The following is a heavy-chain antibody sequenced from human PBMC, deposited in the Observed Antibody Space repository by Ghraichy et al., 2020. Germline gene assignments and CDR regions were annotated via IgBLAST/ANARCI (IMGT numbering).Heavy chain of an antibody. V-gene: IGHV1-69*13. D-gene: IGHD2-21*02. CDR3: ARAMDGVVTANFDY. Sequence: SVKVSCKASGGTFSSYAISWVRQAPGQGLEWMGGIIPIFGTANYAQKFQGRVTITADESTSTAYMELSSLRSEDTAVYYCARAMDGVVTANFDYWGQGTMVTVSS. CDR1: GGTFSSYA. CDR2: IIPIFGTA. J-gene: IGHJ4*02.